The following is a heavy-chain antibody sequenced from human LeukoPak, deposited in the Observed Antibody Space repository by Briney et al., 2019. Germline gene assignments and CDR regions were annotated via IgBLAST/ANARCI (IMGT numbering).Heavy chain of an antibody. Sequence: SGPTLVNPTQTLTLTCTFSGFSLSTSGAGVGWIRQPPGKALEWLAVFYRGDDDKGHRPSLKSRLTITKDASKNQVVLRMTNMDYVDTATYYCAHKEYYASGSLGDSFDYWGQGILVTVSA. CDR1: GFSLSTSGAG. CDR2: FYRGDDDK. V-gene: IGHV2-5*02. D-gene: IGHD3-10*01. CDR3: AHKEYYASGSLGDSFDY. J-gene: IGHJ4*02.